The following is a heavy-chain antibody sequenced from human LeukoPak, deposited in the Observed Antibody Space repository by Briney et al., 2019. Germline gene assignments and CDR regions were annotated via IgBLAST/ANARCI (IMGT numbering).Heavy chain of an antibody. J-gene: IGHJ4*02. CDR1: GFTFSSYA. Sequence: GGSLRLSCAASGFTFSSYAMGWVRQAPGKGLEWVSGVSGGDSRTYYADSVKGRFTLSRDNSKNTLFLQMNSLRAEDTAVYYCANIGDPSYWGQGTLVTVSS. V-gene: IGHV3-23*01. CDR2: VSGGDSRT. CDR3: ANIGDPSY. D-gene: IGHD1-26*01.